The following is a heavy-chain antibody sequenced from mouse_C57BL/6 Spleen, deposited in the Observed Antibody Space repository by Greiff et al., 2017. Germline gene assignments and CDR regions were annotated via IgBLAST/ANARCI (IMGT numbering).Heavy chain of an antibody. CDR2: ISYDGSN. J-gene: IGHJ3*01. D-gene: IGHD2-4*01. CDR1: GYSITSGYY. CDR3: AREDYDYDSSWFAY. Sequence: VQLKQSGPGLVKPSQSLSLTCSVTGYSITSGYYWNWIRQFPGNKLEWMGYISYDGSNNYNPSLKNRISITRATSKNQFFLKLNSVTTEDTATYYCAREDYDYDSSWFAYWGQGTLVTVSA. V-gene: IGHV3-6*01.